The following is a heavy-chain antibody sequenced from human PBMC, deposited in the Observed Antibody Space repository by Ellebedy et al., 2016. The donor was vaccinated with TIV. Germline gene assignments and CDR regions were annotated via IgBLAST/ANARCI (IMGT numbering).Heavy chain of an antibody. CDR2: ISPDGGSV. V-gene: IGHV3-74*01. J-gene: IGHJ4*02. CDR1: GFSFSTYW. CDR3: ARDAGYDSVAYYPGR. Sequence: GESLKISCAASGFSFSTYWMHWVRQAPGKGLMWISRISPDGGSVRYADSVKGRFTISRDNSKNTLYLQMNSLRVDDTAVYYCARDAGYDSVAYYPGRWGQGTRVTVSS. D-gene: IGHD3-9*01.